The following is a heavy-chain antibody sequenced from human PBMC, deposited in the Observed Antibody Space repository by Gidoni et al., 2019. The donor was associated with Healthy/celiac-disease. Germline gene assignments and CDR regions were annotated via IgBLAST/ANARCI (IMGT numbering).Heavy chain of an antibody. Sequence: EVQLLESGGGLVQPGGSLRLSCAASGFTFSSYAMSWVRQAPGKGLEWVSAISGSGGGTYYADSVKGRFTISRDNSKNTLYLQMNSLRAEDTAVYYCAKDPPEFDWLFNDAFDIWGQGTMVTVSS. CDR1: GFTFSSYA. V-gene: IGHV3-23*01. D-gene: IGHD3-9*01. CDR3: AKDPPEFDWLFNDAFDI. CDR2: ISGSGGGT. J-gene: IGHJ3*02.